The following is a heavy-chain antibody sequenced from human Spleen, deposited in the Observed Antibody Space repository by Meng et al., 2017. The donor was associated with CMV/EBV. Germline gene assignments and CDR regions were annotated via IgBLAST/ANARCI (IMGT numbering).Heavy chain of an antibody. D-gene: IGHD3-10*01. V-gene: IGHV1-46*01. CDR2: INPSGSST. CDR3: AGGHYDIRTYYNPSYSDS. J-gene: IGHJ4*02. CDR1: TFTTYY. Sequence: TFTTYYMHWVRQAPGQGLEWMGIINPSGSSTTYAQKFQGRVTMTRDTSTSTVYMELSSLRSEDAAVYYCAGGHYDIRTYYNPSYSDSWGQGTLVTVSS.